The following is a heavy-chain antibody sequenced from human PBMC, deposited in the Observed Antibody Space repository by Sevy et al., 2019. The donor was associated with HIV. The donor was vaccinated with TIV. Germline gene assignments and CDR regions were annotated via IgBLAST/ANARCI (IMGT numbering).Heavy chain of an antibody. V-gene: IGHV3-7*01. Sequence: GGSLRLSCAVSGFTFRNFWMSWVRQAPGKGLEWVANIRQDGSEKHYVDSVRGRFTISRDDAKNSLFLQLNSLRADDTAIYYCAKSYFGSGTSYGMDLWGRGTTLTVSS. D-gene: IGHD3-10*01. CDR3: AKSYFGSGTSYGMDL. CDR2: IRQDGSEK. CDR1: GFTFRNFW. J-gene: IGHJ6*02.